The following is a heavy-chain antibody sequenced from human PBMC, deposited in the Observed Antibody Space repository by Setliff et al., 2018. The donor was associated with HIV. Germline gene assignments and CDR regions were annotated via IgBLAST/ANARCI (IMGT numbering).Heavy chain of an antibody. V-gene: IGHV4-59*12. CDR2: IFYTGNT. CDR1: GGSMTSFY. CDR3: ARDPRQYSYYGMDV. Sequence: SETLSLTCTVSGGSMTSFYWGWIRQPPGKGLEWIGYIFYTGNTYHNPSLKSRVTISVDTSKNQFSLELSSVTAADTAVYYCARDPRQYSYYGMDVWGQGTTVT. J-gene: IGHJ6*02.